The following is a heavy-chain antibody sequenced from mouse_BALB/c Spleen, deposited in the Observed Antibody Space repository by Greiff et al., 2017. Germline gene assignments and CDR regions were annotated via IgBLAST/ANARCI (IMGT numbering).Heavy chain of an antibody. Sequence: VHVKQSGAELVKPGASVKLSCKASGFNINDSYMHWVKQSPEKGLEWIGRIDPANGNTKYDPKFQGKATITADTSSNTAYLQLSSLTSEDTAVYYCARSQLEAMDYWGQGTSVTVSS. V-gene: IGHV14-3*02. D-gene: IGHD4-1*02. CDR2: IDPANGNT. CDR1: GFNINDSY. J-gene: IGHJ4*01. CDR3: ARSQLEAMDY.